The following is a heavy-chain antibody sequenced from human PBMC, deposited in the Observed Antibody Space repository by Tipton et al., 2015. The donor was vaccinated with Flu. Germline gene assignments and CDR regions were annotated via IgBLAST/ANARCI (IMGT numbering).Heavy chain of an antibody. D-gene: IGHD3-3*01. CDR2: ISSSSSYI. Sequence: GSLRLSCAASGFTFSSYSMNWVRQAPGKGLEWVSSISSSSSYIYYADSVKGRFTISRDDAKNSLYLQMNSLRAEDTAVYYCARDAPPHSPYDFWSGYSYQGYFDLWGRGTLVTVSS. CDR3: ARDAPPHSPYDFWSGYSYQGYFDL. V-gene: IGHV3-21*01. CDR1: GFTFSSYS. J-gene: IGHJ2*01.